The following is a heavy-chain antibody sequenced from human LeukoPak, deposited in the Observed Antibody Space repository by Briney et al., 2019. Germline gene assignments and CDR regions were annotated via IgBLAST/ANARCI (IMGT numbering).Heavy chain of an antibody. CDR3: VRHGGGDNCR. D-gene: IGHD4-23*01. V-gene: IGHV3-53*04. J-gene: IGHJ4*01. Sequence: GGSLRLSCAASGFTLNTNDMNWVRQAPGKGLEWVSIMYPWGSVYCRYSVNGQISVTRQELKNMMFLQKNTPGPDGTGMYDSVRHGGGDNCRWGQGALVTVSS. CDR2: MYPWGSV. CDR1: GFTLNTND.